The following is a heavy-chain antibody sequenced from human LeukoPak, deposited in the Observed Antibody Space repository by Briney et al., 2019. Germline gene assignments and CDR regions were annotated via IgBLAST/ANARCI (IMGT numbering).Heavy chain of an antibody. V-gene: IGHV4-39*07. D-gene: IGHD2-15*01. Sequence: SETLSLTCTVSGASISSDNYYWGWIRQPPGKGLEWIGSFYYGGGTFYNPSLKSRVTISVDTSKNQLSLKLSSVTAADTAVYCCARGRYCSGGSCYTDYWGQGTLVTVSS. CDR1: GASISSDNYY. CDR3: ARGRYCSGGSCYTDY. CDR2: FYYGGGT. J-gene: IGHJ4*02.